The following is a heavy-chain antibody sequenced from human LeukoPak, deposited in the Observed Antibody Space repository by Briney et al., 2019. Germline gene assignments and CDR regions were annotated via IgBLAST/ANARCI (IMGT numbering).Heavy chain of an antibody. D-gene: IGHD3-22*01. J-gene: IGHJ3*02. CDR1: IGSIRTYY. CDR2: IYYRGST. CDR3: AREYNYYDSSGWDAFEI. Sequence: SETLSLTCTVSIGSIRTYYGNWLRQPPGRGRECVVYIYYRGSTNYNPSLTGRVTISVDTSKNQYSLKLSSVTAADTAVYYCAREYNYYDSSGWDAFEIWGQGTMVTVSS. V-gene: IGHV4-59*01.